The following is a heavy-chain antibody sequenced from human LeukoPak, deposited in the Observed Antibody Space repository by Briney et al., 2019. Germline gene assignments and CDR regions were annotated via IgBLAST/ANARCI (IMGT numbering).Heavy chain of an antibody. CDR2: INHSGST. D-gene: IGHD3-10*01. J-gene: IGHJ5*02. Sequence: SETLSLTCAVYGGSFSGYYWSWIRQPPGKGLEWIGEINHSGSTNYNPSLKSRVTISVDTSKNQFSLKLSSVTAADTAGYYCARPPRRNAKNRSGRPGGNHWGQETLVTSPQ. CDR1: GGSFSGYY. CDR3: ARPPRRNAKNRSGRPGGNH. V-gene: IGHV4-34*01.